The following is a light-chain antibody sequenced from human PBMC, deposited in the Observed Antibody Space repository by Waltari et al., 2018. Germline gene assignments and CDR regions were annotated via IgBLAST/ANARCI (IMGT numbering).Light chain of an antibody. J-gene: IGLJ2*01. CDR3: SSYARSDNAVL. CDR2: DGT. Sequence: QSALTQPASVSGSPGQSITISCTGSTSDVGGYNLVSWYRQFPNKAPQLIIYDGTRRPSGVSSRFSASKSGNTASLTISGRQAEDEALYFCSSYARSDNAVLFGGGTQLSVL. CDR1: TSDVGGYNL. V-gene: IGLV2-23*01.